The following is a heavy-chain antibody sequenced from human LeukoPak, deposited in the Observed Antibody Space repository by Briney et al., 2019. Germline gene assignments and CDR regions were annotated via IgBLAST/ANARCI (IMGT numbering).Heavy chain of an antibody. V-gene: IGHV1-8*01. CDR2: MNPNSGNT. CDR1: GYTFTSND. D-gene: IGHD6-13*01. Sequence: LWGSVKVSCKASGYTFTSNDINWGRQATGQGLEWMGWMNPNSGNTGYAQKFQGRVTMTRNTSISTAYMELSSLRSEDTAVYYCARDARIAAAYQPVGEDYMDVWGKGTTVTVSS. CDR3: ARDARIAAAYQPVGEDYMDV. J-gene: IGHJ6*03.